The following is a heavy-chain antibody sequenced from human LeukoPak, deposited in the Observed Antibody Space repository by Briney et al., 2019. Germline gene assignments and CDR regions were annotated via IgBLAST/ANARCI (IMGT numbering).Heavy chain of an antibody. CDR3: AKDRGYCSSTSCYSDY. V-gene: IGHV3-48*01. CDR2: ISSSSDST. CDR1: GFTFSSYG. J-gene: IGHJ4*02. Sequence: PGGSLRLSCAASGFTFSSYGMNWVRQAPGKGLEWVSYISSSSDSTYYADSVKGRFTISRDNSKNTLYLQMNSLRAEDTAVYYCAKDRGYCSSTSCYSDYWGQGTLVTVSS. D-gene: IGHD2-2*02.